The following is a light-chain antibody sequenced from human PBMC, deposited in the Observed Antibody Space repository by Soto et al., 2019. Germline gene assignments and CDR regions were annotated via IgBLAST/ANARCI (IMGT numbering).Light chain of an antibody. Sequence: ESVLTQSPGTLSLSPGEKATLSCRASQSVSSSYLAWYQQKSGQAPRLLIYRASSRATGIPDRFSGSGSGTDFTLTVSRLEPEDFAVYYCQQFGSSSWTFGQGTKV. CDR2: RAS. CDR1: QSVSSSY. J-gene: IGKJ1*01. CDR3: QQFGSSSWT. V-gene: IGKV3-20*01.